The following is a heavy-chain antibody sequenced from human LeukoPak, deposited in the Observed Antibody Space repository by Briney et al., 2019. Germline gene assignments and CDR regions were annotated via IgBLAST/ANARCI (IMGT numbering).Heavy chain of an antibody. CDR1: GGSFSGDY. J-gene: IGHJ3*02. Sequence: SETLSLTCAVYGGSFSGDYWSWIRQPPGKGLEWIGEINHSGSTNYNPSLKSRVTISVDTSKNQFSLKLSSVTAADTAVYYCARTPRYDYIWGSYRYTGDSAFDIWGQGTMVTVSS. V-gene: IGHV4-34*01. CDR3: ARTPRYDYIWGSYRYTGDSAFDI. CDR2: INHSGST. D-gene: IGHD3-16*02.